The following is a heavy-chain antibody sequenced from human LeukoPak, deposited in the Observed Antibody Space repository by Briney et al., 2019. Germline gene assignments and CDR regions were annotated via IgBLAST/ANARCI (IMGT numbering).Heavy chain of an antibody. J-gene: IGHJ4*02. D-gene: IGHD2-15*01. CDR1: GFTFSSYA. Sequence: GGSLRLSCAASGFTFSSYAMSWVRQAPGKGLEWVSAISGSGGSTYYADSVKGRFTISRDNSKNTLYLQMNSLRAEDTAVYYCAKEQAEGYCSGGSCQDLYFDYWGQGTLVTASS. CDR2: ISGSGGST. CDR3: AKEQAEGYCSGGSCQDLYFDY. V-gene: IGHV3-23*01.